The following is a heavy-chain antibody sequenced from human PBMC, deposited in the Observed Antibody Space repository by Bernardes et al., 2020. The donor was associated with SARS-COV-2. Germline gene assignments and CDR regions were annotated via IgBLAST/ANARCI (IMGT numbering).Heavy chain of an antibody. CDR3: ARQAWGLPVDP. J-gene: IGHJ5*02. CDR1: GGSISSGSYY. D-gene: IGHD2-21*01. V-gene: IGHV4-61*02. Sequence: SETLSLTCTVSGGSISSGSYYWTWNRQAAGMGLEWVGRIYTSASTDYNPTLKNPVTISRDKSKIQFPLRLSSVTAPDTAVYSCARQAWGLPVDPWGQGTLITVSS. CDR2: IYTSAST.